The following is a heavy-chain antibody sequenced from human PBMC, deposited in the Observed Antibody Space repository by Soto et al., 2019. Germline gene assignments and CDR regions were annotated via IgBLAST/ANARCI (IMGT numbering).Heavy chain of an antibody. V-gene: IGHV3-23*01. D-gene: IGHD3-10*01. J-gene: IGHJ4*02. CDR3: AFNSGSGSYYFDY. CDR2: ISGGGETT. Sequence: EVPLLESGGGLVQPGGSLRLSCAASGFTFSSYAMWWVRQAPGKGLGCVSAISGGGETTYYADSVKGRFTISRDNSKNTLYLQMNSLRAEDTAVYYCAFNSGSGSYYFDYWGQGTLVTVSS. CDR1: GFTFSSYA.